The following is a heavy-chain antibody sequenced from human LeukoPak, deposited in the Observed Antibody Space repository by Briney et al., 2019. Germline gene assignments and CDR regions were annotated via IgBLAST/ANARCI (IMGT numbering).Heavy chain of an antibody. V-gene: IGHV1-46*01. Sequence: ASVKVSCKASGYTFINYYMHWVRQAPGQGLEWMAIINPSADSTSYAQKFQGRVTLTRDTSTSTVYMELSSLRSEDTAMYYCARDGGNAAFDSWGQGTLVTVSP. CDR3: ARDGGNAAFDS. CDR2: INPSADST. CDR1: GYTFINYY. J-gene: IGHJ4*02. D-gene: IGHD3-16*01.